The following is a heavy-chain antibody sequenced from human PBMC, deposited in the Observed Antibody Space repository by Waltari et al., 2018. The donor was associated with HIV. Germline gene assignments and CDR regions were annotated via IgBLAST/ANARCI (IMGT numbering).Heavy chain of an antibody. J-gene: IGHJ4*02. CDR1: GYTFTYYD. CDR2: MNPHSGNT. V-gene: IGHV1-8*01. CDR3: ARKGHDYDTSGYYPFGY. D-gene: IGHD3-22*01. Sequence: KKPGASVKVSCKASGYTFTYYDINWVRQATGQGLEWMGWMNPHSGNTDYAQKFQGRITMTRDTSLSTAYLELDSLTSEDTAVYYCARKGHDYDTSGYYPFGYWGQGTLVTVSS.